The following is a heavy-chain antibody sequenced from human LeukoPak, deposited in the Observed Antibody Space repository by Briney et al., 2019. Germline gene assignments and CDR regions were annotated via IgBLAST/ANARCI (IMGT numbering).Heavy chain of an antibody. J-gene: IGHJ4*01. CDR2: ISSSSYYI. V-gene: IGHV3-21*01. Sequence: GGSLRLSCAASGFTFSSYSMNWVRQAPGKGLEWVSSISSSSYYIYYVDSVKGRFTISRDNAKNTLYLQMNSLRAEDTAVYYCVRSAFLTTEFYFDYWGHGTLVTVSS. CDR1: GFTFSSYS. CDR3: VRSAFLTTEFYFDY. D-gene: IGHD4-11*01.